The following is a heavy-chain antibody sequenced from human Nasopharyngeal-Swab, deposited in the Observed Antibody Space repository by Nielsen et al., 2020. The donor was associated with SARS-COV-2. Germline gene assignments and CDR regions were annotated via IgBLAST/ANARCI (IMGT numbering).Heavy chain of an antibody. J-gene: IGHJ4*02. D-gene: IGHD4-17*01. V-gene: IGHV3-30*18. CDR3: AKDVHGDYGGIDY. CDR1: GFTFSSSG. CDR2: ISYDGSNE. Sequence: GGSLRLSRAASGFTFSSSGMDWVRQAPGKGLEWVAVISYDGSNEYYGDSVKGRFTISRDNSKNTLYLQMNSLRVDDTAVYYCAKDVHGDYGGIDYWGQGSLVTVSS.